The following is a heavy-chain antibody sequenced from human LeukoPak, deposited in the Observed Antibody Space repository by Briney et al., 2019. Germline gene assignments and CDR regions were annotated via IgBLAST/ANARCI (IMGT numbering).Heavy chain of an antibody. V-gene: IGHV3-23*01. CDR3: AKGVKGWTSFDY. Sequence: PGGSLRLSCAASGFTFSSYAMSWVRQIPGKGLEWVSAISGSDAGTYYADSVQGRFTISRDNSKNTLYLQMNSLRADDTAVYYCAKGVKGWTSFDYWGQGTLVTVSS. CDR1: GFTFSSYA. D-gene: IGHD2-15*01. J-gene: IGHJ4*02. CDR2: ISGSDAGT.